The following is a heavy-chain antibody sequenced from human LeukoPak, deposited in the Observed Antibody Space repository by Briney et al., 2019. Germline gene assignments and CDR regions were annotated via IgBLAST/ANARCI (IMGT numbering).Heavy chain of an antibody. J-gene: IGHJ4*02. Sequence: PGGSLRLSCAASGFTFSSYAMSWVRQAPGKGLEWVSAISGSGGSTYYADSVKGRFTISRDSSKNTLYLQMNSLRAEDTAVYYCASHYDTSGYHYFDFRGQGTLVTVSS. D-gene: IGHD3-22*01. CDR3: ASHYDTSGYHYFDF. CDR2: ISGSGGST. CDR1: GFTFSSYA. V-gene: IGHV3-23*01.